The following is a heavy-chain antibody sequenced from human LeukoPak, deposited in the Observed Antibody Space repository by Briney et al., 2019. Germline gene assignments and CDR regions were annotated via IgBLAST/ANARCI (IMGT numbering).Heavy chain of an antibody. CDR2: INPNSGGT. D-gene: IGHD6-6*01. V-gene: IGHV1-2*02. CDR3: AFFEYSSSSSHY. CDR1: GYTFTGYY. Sequence: GASVKVSCKASGYTFTGYYMHWVRQAPGQGLEWMGWINPNSGGTKYAQKFQGRVTMTRDTSISTAYMELSRLRSDDTAMYYCAFFEYSSSSSHYWGQGTLVTVSS. J-gene: IGHJ4*02.